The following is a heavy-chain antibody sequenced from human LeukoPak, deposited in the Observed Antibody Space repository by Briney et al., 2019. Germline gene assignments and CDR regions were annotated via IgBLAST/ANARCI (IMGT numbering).Heavy chain of an antibody. Sequence: SQTLSLTCTVSGGSISSGGYYWSWIRQPPGKGLEWIGYIYHSGSTYYNPSLKSRVTISVDRSKNQFSLKLSSVTAADTAVYYCARVGLGYCSSTSCLQIDYWGQGTLVTVSS. D-gene: IGHD2-2*01. CDR3: ARVGLGYCSSTSCLQIDY. CDR2: IYHSGST. V-gene: IGHV4-30-2*01. J-gene: IGHJ4*02. CDR1: GGSISSGGYY.